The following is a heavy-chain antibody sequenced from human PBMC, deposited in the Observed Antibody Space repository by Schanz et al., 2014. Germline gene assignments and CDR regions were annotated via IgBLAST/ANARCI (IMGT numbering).Heavy chain of an antibody. V-gene: IGHV1-69*08. CDR3: VTEKRMESGTWAKAFDI. D-gene: IGHD3-3*01. CDR1: GGTFSSST. Sequence: QVQLVQSGAEVKKPGSSVKVSCKASGGTFSSSTLTWVRQAPGQGLEWMGRIIPILDKTNYAQKFRGRVTMTRDTSTTTVYMELSSLRSDDTAMYYCVTEKRMESGTWAKAFDIWGQGTWVTVSS. CDR2: IIPILDKT. J-gene: IGHJ3*02.